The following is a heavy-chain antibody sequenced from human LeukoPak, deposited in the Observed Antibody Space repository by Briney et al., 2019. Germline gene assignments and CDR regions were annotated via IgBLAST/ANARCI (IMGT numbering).Heavy chain of an antibody. J-gene: IGHJ4*02. Sequence: GGSLRLSCAASGFTFSSYAMSWVRQAPGKGLEWVSAISGSGGSTYYADSVKGRFTISRDNSKNTLYLQMNSLRAGDTAVYYCAKYGGYDWRPTDYWGQGTLVTVSS. CDR3: AKYGGYDWRPTDY. CDR1: GFTFSSYA. D-gene: IGHD5-12*01. CDR2: ISGSGGST. V-gene: IGHV3-23*01.